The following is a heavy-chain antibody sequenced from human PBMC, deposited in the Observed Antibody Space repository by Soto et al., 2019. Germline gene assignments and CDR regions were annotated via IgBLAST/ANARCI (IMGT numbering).Heavy chain of an antibody. CDR3: AKDGLGSTRRYYDS. CDR2: IIPVLGTV. Sequence: QVQLVQSGTEVKKPASSVKVSCKASGGTFTSYAFSWVRQAPGQGLEWMGRIIPVLGTVDYAQNFQGRVTITADRPTTTVYMELSSLRSDDTAVYYCAKDGLGSTRRYYDSWGQGTLVTVSS. J-gene: IGHJ4*02. V-gene: IGHV1-69*08. CDR1: GGTFTSYA. D-gene: IGHD6-19*01.